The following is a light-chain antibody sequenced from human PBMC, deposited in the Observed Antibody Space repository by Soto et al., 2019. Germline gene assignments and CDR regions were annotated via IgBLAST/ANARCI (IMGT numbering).Light chain of an antibody. V-gene: IGKV1-33*01. CDR3: QQCDNLPFT. CDR1: QDINNY. Sequence: DVLMTQSPSSLSASVGDRVTITCQASQDINNYLNCYQQKPGKAPKLLIYDASNLETGVPLRFSGSGSGTEFTFTISSLQPEDITTYYCQQCDNLPFTCGQGTKLEMK. CDR2: DAS. J-gene: IGKJ2*01.